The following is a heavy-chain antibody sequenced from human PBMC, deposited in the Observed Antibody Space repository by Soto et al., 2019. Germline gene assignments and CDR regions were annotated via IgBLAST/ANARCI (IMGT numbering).Heavy chain of an antibody. CDR1: GFTFSSHA. CDR3: ARSSAIYSSSDY. J-gene: IGHJ4*02. CDR2: ISGSSSVT. Sequence: PGGSLRLSCAASGFTFSSHAMSWVRQAPGKGLEWISAISGSSSVTYYADSVKGRFTISRDNSKNTLYLQMNSLRAEDTAVYYCARSSAIYSSSDYWGRGTLVTVSS. V-gene: IGHV3-23*01. D-gene: IGHD6-6*01.